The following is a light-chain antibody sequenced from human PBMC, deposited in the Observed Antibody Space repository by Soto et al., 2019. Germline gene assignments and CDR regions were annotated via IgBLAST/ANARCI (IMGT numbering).Light chain of an antibody. CDR2: VAF. J-gene: IGKJ5*01. Sequence: DIQLTQSPSSLSASVGDRVTITCRASQSIDRWLAWYQQKPGKAPKLLIYVAFTLESGVPSRFSGSGSGTEFTLTIRSLQPEDFATYYCQQSFRSPITFGQGTRLEIK. V-gene: IGKV1-39*01. CDR1: QSIDRW. CDR3: QQSFRSPIT.